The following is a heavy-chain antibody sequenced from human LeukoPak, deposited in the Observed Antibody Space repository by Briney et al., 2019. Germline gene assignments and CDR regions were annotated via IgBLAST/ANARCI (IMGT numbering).Heavy chain of an antibody. CDR3: ARVGASTTLDY. Sequence: SVNVSCTSSGGTFSSYTISWVRQAPAQGLEWMGRIIPILGIANYAQKFQGRVTITADKSTSTAYMELSSLRSEDTAVYYCARVGASTTLDYWGQGTLVTVSS. D-gene: IGHD1-26*01. CDR1: GGTFSSYT. V-gene: IGHV1-69*02. J-gene: IGHJ4*02. CDR2: IIPILGIA.